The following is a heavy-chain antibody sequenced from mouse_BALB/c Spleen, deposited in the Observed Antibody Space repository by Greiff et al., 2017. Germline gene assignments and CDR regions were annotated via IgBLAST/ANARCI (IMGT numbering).Heavy chain of an antibody. CDR2: IWAGGST. CDR1: GFSLNSYG. Sequence: VQLVESGPGLVAPSQSLSITCTASGFSLNSYGVHWVRQPPGKGLEWLGVIWAGGSTNYNSALMSSLSISKDNSKSQVFLKMNSLQTDDTAMYCCARAIYYYGSGGFAYWGQGTLVTVSA. CDR3: ARAIYYYGSGGFAY. D-gene: IGHD1-1*01. J-gene: IGHJ3*01. V-gene: IGHV2-9*02.